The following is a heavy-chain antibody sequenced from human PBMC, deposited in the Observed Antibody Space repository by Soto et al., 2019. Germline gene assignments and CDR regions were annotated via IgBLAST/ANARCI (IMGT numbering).Heavy chain of an antibody. CDR3: ARGGEHGYYYSGMDV. D-gene: IGHD1-1*01. CDR2: IYHSGST. Sequence: QLQLQESGSGLVKPSQTLSLTCAVSGGSISSGGYSWSWIRQPPGKGLEWIGYIYHSGSTYYNPSLKSRVTISVDRSKNQFSLKLSSVTAADTAVYYCARGGEHGYYYSGMDVWGQGTTVTVSS. CDR1: GGSISSGGYS. J-gene: IGHJ6*02. V-gene: IGHV4-30-2*01.